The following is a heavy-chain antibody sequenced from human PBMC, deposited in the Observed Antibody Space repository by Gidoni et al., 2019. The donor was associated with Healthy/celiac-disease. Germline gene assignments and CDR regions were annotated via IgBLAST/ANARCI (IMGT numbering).Heavy chain of an antibody. CDR2: ISSSSSYI. D-gene: IGHD3-9*01. Sequence: EVQLVESGGGLVKPGGSLRLSCAASGFTFSSCSMNWVRQAPGKGLEWVSSISSSSSYIYYADSVKGRFTISRDNAKNSLYLQMNSLRAEDTAVYYCARENYDILTGTFDYWGQGTLVTVSS. V-gene: IGHV3-21*01. CDR1: GFTFSSCS. CDR3: ARENYDILTGTFDY. J-gene: IGHJ4*02.